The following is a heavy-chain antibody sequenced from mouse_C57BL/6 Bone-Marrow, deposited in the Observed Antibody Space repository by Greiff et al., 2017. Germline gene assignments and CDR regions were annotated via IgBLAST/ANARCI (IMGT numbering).Heavy chain of an antibody. Sequence: EVQRVESGGGLVQPGGSLKLSCAASGFTFSDYGMAWVRQAPRKGPEWVAFISNLAYSIYYADTVTGRFTISRENAKNTLYLEMSSLRSEDTAMYYCARQGIYYGNSWYFDVWGTGTTVTVSS. CDR1: GFTFSDYG. CDR3: ARQGIYYGNSWYFDV. V-gene: IGHV5-15*01. CDR2: ISNLAYSI. D-gene: IGHD2-1*01. J-gene: IGHJ1*03.